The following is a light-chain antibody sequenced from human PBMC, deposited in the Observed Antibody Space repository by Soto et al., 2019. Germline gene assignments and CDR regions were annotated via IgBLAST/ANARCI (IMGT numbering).Light chain of an antibody. CDR3: QQANSFPLT. CDR1: QGISNW. Sequence: DIQMTQSPSSVSASVGDRVSITCRASQGISNWLAWYQQKPGRAPKLLIYTGSSLQSGVPSRFSGTGSGTDFTLTISSLQHEDVATYYCQQANSFPLTFVGGTKVEIK. J-gene: IGKJ4*01. CDR2: TGS. V-gene: IGKV1-12*01.